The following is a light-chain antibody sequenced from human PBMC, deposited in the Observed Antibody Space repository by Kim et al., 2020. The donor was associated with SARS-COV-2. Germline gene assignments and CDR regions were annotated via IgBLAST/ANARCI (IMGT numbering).Light chain of an antibody. Sequence: QRVTISCSGSSSNIGSNTVNWYQQLPGTAPKLLIYSNNQRPSGVPDRFSGSKSGTSASLAISGLQSEDEADYYCAAWDDSLNGRAVFGGGTQLTVL. CDR3: AAWDDSLNGRAV. V-gene: IGLV1-44*01. J-gene: IGLJ7*01. CDR2: SNN. CDR1: SSNIGSNT.